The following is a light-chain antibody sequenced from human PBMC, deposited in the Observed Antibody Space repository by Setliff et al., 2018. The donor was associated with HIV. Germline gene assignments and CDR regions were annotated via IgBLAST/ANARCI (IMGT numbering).Light chain of an antibody. CDR2: DVT. CDR3: SSYTSSFTRV. CDR1: NSDISDYNY. Sequence: QSVLAQPASVSGSPGQSITISCTATNSDISDYNYVSWYQHHPGEAPKLLISDVTNRPSGVSNRFSGSKSGNTAFLTISGLQAEDEADYYCSSYTSSFTRVFGTGTKVTVL. J-gene: IGLJ1*01. V-gene: IGLV2-14*03.